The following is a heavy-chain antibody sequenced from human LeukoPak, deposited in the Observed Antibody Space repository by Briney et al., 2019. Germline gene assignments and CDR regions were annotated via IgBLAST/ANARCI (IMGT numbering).Heavy chain of an antibody. D-gene: IGHD1-26*01. CDR1: GFTFSDYY. J-gene: IGHJ4*02. V-gene: IGHV3-11*01. CDR3: ARETGSGSYLLDY. Sequence: GGSLRLSCAASGFTFSDYYMSWIRQAPGKGLEWVSYISSRSSAIYYADSVKGRFAISRDNAKNSLYLQMNSLRAEDTAVYYCARETGSGSYLLDYWGQGTLVTVSS. CDR2: ISSRSSAI.